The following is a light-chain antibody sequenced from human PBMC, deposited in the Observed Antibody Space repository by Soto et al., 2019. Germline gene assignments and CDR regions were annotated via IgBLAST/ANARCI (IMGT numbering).Light chain of an antibody. CDR3: GTWDSSLL. V-gene: IGLV1-51*02. Sequence: QSVLTQPPSVSAAPGQKVTISCSGSSSNIGNNYVSWYQQLPGTAPKLLIYENNKRPSGIPDRFSGSKSGTSATLGITGPQTGDEADYYCGTWDSSLLFGGGTKLTVL. CDR2: ENN. J-gene: IGLJ3*02. CDR1: SSNIGNNY.